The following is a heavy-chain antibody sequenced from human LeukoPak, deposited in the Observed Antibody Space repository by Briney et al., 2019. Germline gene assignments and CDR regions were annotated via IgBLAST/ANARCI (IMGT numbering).Heavy chain of an antibody. V-gene: IGHV3-23*01. J-gene: IGHJ1*01. Sequence: PGGSLRLSCAASGFTFSSYAVSWVRQAPGKGLEWVSAISGSGGSTYYADSVKGRFTISRDNSRNTLYLQMNSLRAEDTAVYYCAKGVSSSWYQYFQHWGQGTLVTVSS. D-gene: IGHD6-13*01. CDR1: GFTFSSYA. CDR2: ISGSGGST. CDR3: AKGVSSSWYQYFQH.